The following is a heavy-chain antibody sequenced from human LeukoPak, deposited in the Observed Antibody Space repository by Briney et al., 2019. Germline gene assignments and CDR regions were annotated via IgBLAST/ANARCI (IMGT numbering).Heavy chain of an antibody. D-gene: IGHD6-25*01. CDR3: ARQIAAPGEGWFDP. CDR1: GGSISSSSYY. V-gene: IGHV4-39*01. J-gene: IGHJ5*02. CDR2: IYYSGST. Sequence: SETLSLTCTVSGGSISSSSYYWGWIRQPPGKGLEWIGSIYYSGSTYYNPSLKSRVTISVDTSKSQFSLKLSSVTAADTAVYYCARQIAAPGEGWFDPWGQGTLVTVSS.